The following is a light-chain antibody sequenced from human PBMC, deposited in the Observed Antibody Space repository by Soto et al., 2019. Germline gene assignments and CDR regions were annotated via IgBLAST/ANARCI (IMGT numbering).Light chain of an antibody. J-gene: IGKJ3*01. V-gene: IGKV1-27*01. Sequence: DIQMTQSPSSLSASVGDRVTITCRASQGITNSLAWYQQKPGKIPKLLIYAASTLQSGVPSRFSGSGSGTDFTLTISILQPEDVATYYCQNYNSAPFTFGPGTKVDIK. CDR2: AAS. CDR1: QGITNS. CDR3: QNYNSAPFT.